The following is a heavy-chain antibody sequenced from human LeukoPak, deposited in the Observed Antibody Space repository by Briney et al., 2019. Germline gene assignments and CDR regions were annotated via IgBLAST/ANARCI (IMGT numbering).Heavy chain of an antibody. CDR1: GFTFSSYS. V-gene: IGHV3-21*04. Sequence: GGSLRLSCAASGFTFSSYSMNWVRQAPGKGLEWVSSISSSSSYIYYADSVKGRFTISRDNAKNTLYLQMNSLRAEDTALYYCARGYQLAYDAFDIWDQGTMVTVSS. CDR2: ISSSSSYI. D-gene: IGHD2-2*01. J-gene: IGHJ3*02. CDR3: ARGYQLAYDAFDI.